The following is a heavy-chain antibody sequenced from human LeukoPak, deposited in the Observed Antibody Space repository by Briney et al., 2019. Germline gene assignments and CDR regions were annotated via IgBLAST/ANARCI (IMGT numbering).Heavy chain of an antibody. J-gene: IGHJ4*02. Sequence: GGSLRLSCAASGFTFSTYVMHWVRQAPGMGLEWVSFISNDGSITLYADSVKGRFTISRENSKNTLYLQMNSLRAEDTAVYYCAKDRNYYGAGSFFGDWGQGTLVTVPS. V-gene: IGHV3-30*18. CDR3: AKDRNYYGAGSFFGD. CDR2: ISNDGSIT. CDR1: GFTFSTYV. D-gene: IGHD3-10*01.